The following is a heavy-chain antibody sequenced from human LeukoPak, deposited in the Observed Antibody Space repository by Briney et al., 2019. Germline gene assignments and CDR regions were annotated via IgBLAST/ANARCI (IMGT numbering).Heavy chain of an antibody. CDR3: ARDLSAYSYGFGGDC. CDR1: GFIVSANF. Sequence: QAGGSLRLSCEASGFIVSANFMNWVRQAPGKGLEWASVMYSVGTTYYADSVKGRFTVSRDPSKNTLYLQMDSLRVEDTAVYYCARDLSAYSYGFGGDCWGQGTRVIVSS. D-gene: IGHD1-26*01. V-gene: IGHV3-66*01. CDR2: MYSVGTT. J-gene: IGHJ4*02.